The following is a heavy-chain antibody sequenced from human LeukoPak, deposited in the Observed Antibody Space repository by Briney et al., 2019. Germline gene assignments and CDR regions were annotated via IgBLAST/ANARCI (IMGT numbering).Heavy chain of an antibody. CDR2: INQYGSER. CDR1: GFTFSSHR. V-gene: IGHV3-7*01. J-gene: IGHJ4*02. CDR3: ARDHVVDGLVFDY. D-gene: IGHD2-15*01. Sequence: GGSLRLSCAASGFTFSSHRMSWVRQAPRQGLGWVANINQYGSERNYVDSVKGRFTISRDNAKSSLYLQMNSLRAEDTAIYYCARDHVVDGLVFDYWGQGTLVTVSS.